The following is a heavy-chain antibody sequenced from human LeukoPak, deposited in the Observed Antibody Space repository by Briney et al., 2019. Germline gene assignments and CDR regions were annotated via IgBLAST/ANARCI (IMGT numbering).Heavy chain of an antibody. Sequence: PGGSLRLSCAASGFTFSSYGMHWVRQAPGKGLEWVAVISYDGSNKYYADSVKGRFTISRDNSKNTLYLQMNSLRAEDTAVYYCAKDGVDYSYYYYYMDVWGKGTTVTVSS. V-gene: IGHV3-30*18. CDR2: ISYDGSNK. D-gene: IGHD4-11*01. CDR1: GFTFSSYG. J-gene: IGHJ6*03. CDR3: AKDGVDYSYYYYYMDV.